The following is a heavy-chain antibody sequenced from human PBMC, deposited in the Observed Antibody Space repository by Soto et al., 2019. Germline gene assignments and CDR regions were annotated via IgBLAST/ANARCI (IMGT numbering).Heavy chain of an antibody. J-gene: IGHJ4*02. CDR3: ARSYYDSDGYYYDMDY. CDR1: GYIFTTYW. CDR2: IYPGDSDT. D-gene: IGHD3-22*01. V-gene: IGHV5-51*01. Sequence: GESLTISCEVSGYIFTTYWIAWVLQMPGKGLEWMGLIYPGDSDTRYSPSFQGQVTISVDKSTSTAYLQWSSLEASDTAMYYCARSYYDSDGYYYDMDYWGQGTMVTVSS.